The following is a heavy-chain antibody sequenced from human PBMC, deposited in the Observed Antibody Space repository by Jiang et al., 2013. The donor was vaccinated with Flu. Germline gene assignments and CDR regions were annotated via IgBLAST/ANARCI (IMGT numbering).Heavy chain of an antibody. CDR3: ARDRAVTSYYYGMDV. CDR1: FTFSSYA. J-gene: IGHJ6*02. V-gene: IGHV3-30-3*01. CDR2: ISYDGSNK. Sequence: FTFSSYAMHWVRQAPGKGLEWVAVISYDGSNKYYADSVKGRFTISRDNSKNTLYLQMNSLRAEDTAVYYCARDRAVTSYYYGMDVWGQGTTVTVSS. D-gene: IGHD1-26*01.